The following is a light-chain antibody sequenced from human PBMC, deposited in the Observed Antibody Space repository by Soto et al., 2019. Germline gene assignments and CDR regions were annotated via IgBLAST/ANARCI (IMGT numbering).Light chain of an antibody. CDR2: LGS. CDR1: RDLLHSNGYNY. CDR3: AQGIATPFT. Sequence: EIVLTQSPLSLPVTPVDPASISCRSSRDLLHSNGYNYLDWYLQKPGQSPQLLIYLGSSRASGVPDRFSGSGSGTDFTLTISRVEAEDVGIYFCAQGIATPFTFGGGAKVDIK. V-gene: IGKV2-28*01. J-gene: IGKJ4*01.